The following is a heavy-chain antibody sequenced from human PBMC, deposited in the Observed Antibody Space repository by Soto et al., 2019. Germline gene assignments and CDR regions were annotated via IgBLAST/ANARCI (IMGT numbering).Heavy chain of an antibody. CDR3: EKDRESYGMDV. J-gene: IGHJ6*02. V-gene: IGHV4-4*02. CDR2: IYHSGST. D-gene: IGHD1-26*01. Sequence: SETLSLTCAVSGGSISSSNWWSWVRQPPGKGLEWIGEIYHSGSTNYNPSLKSRVTISVDKSKNQFSLKLSSVTAEDTAVYYCEKDRESYGMDVWGQGTTVTVSS. CDR1: GGSISSSNW.